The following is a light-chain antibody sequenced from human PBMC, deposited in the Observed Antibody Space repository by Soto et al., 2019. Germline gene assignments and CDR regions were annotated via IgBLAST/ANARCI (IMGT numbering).Light chain of an antibody. CDR1: SSDVGDYNY. J-gene: IGLJ1*01. CDR2: DVS. CDR3: SSYTSSTTRV. V-gene: IGLV2-14*01. Sequence: QSALTQPASVSGSPGQSITISCTGTSSDVGDYNYVSWYQQHPGKAPKLMIYDVSNRPSGVSNRFSGSKSGSTASLTISGLQAEDEDDYYCSSYTSSTTRVFGTGTKLTVL.